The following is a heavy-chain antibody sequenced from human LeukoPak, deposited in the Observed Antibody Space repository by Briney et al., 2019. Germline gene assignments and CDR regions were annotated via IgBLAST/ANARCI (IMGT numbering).Heavy chain of an antibody. CDR1: GGTFSSYA. J-gene: IGHJ3*02. CDR2: IIPIFGTA. CDR3: AREDLLYSRYDIDI. D-gene: IGHD3-22*01. Sequence: SVKVSCKASGGTFSSYAISWVRQAPGQGLEWMGRIIPIFGTANYAQKFQGRVTITTDESTSTAYMELSSLRSEDTAVYYCAREDLLYSRYDIDIWGQGTMVTVSS. V-gene: IGHV1-69*05.